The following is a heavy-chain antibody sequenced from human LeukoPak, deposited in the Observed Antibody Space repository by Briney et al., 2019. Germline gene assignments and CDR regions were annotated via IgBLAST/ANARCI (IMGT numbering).Heavy chain of an antibody. D-gene: IGHD3-3*01. Sequence: GASVKVSCKASGGTFSSYAISWVRQAPGQGLEWMGGIIPIFGTANYAQKFQGRVTITADKSTSTAYMELSSLGSEDTAVYYCARGLESDWHPYLDYWGQGTLVTVSS. CDR3: ARGLESDWHPYLDY. CDR1: GGTFSSYA. V-gene: IGHV1-69*06. CDR2: IIPIFGTA. J-gene: IGHJ4*02.